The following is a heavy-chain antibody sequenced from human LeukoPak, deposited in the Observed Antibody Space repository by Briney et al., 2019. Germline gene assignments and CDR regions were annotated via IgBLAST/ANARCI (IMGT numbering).Heavy chain of an antibody. CDR1: GGTFSSYA. CDR3: ARDTRHRYCSSTSCDRGWLDP. J-gene: IGHJ5*02. V-gene: IGHV1-69*13. Sequence: SVKVSCKASGGTFSSYAISWVRQAPGQGLEWMGGIIPIFGTANYAQKFQGRVTITADESTRTAYMELSSLRSEDTAVYYCARDTRHRYCSSTSCDRGWLDPWGQGTLVTVSS. D-gene: IGHD2-2*01. CDR2: IIPIFGTA.